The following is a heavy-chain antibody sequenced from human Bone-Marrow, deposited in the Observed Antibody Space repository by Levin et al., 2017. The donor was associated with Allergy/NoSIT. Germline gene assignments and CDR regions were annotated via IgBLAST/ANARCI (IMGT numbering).Heavy chain of an antibody. V-gene: IGHV3-33*01. CDR1: GFTFSNYG. CDR2: IWNDGSNK. CDR3: ARVRGDGDYIFDS. Sequence: GGSLRLSCAASGFTFSNYGMHWVRQAPGKGLEWVAVIWNDGSNKYYADSVKGRFTISRDNSKNTLYLQMNSLRAEDTAVYYCARVRGDGDYIFDSWGQGPLVTVSS. J-gene: IGHJ4*02. D-gene: IGHD4-17*01.